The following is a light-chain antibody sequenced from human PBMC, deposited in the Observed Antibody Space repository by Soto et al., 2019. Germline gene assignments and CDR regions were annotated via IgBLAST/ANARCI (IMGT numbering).Light chain of an antibody. V-gene: IGKV1-5*01. Sequence: IQMTQSPSTLSASMGDRVTITCRASQSINNRFDWYQQMKGKAPNLLIYDASSLESGVPSRLRGSGYGTEFTITISSMQNDDFATYSCQQYNSYSWTFGQGTKVDIK. CDR3: QQYNSYSWT. J-gene: IGKJ1*01. CDR1: QSINNR. CDR2: DAS.